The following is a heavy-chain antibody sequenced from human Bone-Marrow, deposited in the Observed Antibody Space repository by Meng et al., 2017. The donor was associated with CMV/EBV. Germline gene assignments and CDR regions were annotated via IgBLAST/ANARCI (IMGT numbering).Heavy chain of an antibody. CDR1: GFTFSDYY. Sequence: GGPLRLSCAASGFTFSDYYMTWIRQAPGKGLEWVSYISSSGSITKYLDSVKGRFTISRDNAKNSLFLQMNSLRVEDTAVYYCARDSSAVHNWLDSWGQGTLVTVSS. CDR3: ARDSSAVHNWLDS. J-gene: IGHJ5*01. CDR2: ISSSGSIT. V-gene: IGHV3-11*01. D-gene: IGHD1-26*01.